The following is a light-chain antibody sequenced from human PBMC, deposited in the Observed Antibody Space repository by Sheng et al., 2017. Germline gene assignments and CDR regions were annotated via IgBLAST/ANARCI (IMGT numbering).Light chain of an antibody. Sequence: QSALTQPPSASGSPGQSVTISCTGTSSDVGGYNYVSWYQQYPGKAPNLVIYEVSKRPSGIPNRFSGSKSGNTASLTVSGLQAEDEADYYCSSYAGSNISVFGSGTKVTV. J-gene: IGLJ1*01. V-gene: IGLV2-8*01. CDR1: SSDVGGYNY. CDR2: EVS. CDR3: SSYAGSNISV.